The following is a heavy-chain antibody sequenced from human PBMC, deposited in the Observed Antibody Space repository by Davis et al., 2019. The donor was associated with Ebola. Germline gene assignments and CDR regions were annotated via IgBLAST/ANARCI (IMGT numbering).Heavy chain of an antibody. CDR1: GGSISSGSSY. Sequence: PSETLSLTCTVSGGSISSGSSYWGWIRQPPGKGLEWIGYIYYSGSTNYNPSLKSRVTISVDTSKNQFSLKLSSVTAADTAVYYCAIDLRGFRDYGMDVWGQGTTVTVSS. CDR3: AIDLRGFRDYGMDV. CDR2: IYYSGST. J-gene: IGHJ6*02. V-gene: IGHV4-61*01. D-gene: IGHD3-10*01.